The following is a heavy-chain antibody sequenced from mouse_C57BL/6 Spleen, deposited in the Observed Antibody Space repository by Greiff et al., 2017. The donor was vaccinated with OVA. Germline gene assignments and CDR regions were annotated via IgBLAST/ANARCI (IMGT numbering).Heavy chain of an antibody. J-gene: IGHJ3*01. CDR2: ISSGSSTI. CDR3: AREAGSAWYAY. D-gene: IGHD4-1*01. Sequence: EVQLVESGGGLVKPGGSLKLSCAASGFTFSDYGMHWVRQAPEKGLEWVAYISSGSSTIYYADTVKGRFTISRDNAKNTLFLQMTSLRSEDTAMYYGAREAGSAWYAYWGQGTLVTVSA. V-gene: IGHV5-17*01. CDR1: GFTFSDYG.